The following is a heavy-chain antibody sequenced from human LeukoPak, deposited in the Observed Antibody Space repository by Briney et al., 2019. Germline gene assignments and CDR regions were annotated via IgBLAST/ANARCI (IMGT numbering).Heavy chain of an antibody. CDR2: ISWNSGSI. Sequence: GGSLRLSCAASGFTFDDYAMHWVRRAPGKGLEWVSGISWNSGSIGYADSVKGRFTISRDNAKNSLYLQMNSLRAEDTALYYCALCNETRDWFDPWGQGTLVTVSS. CDR1: GFTFDDYA. V-gene: IGHV3-9*01. J-gene: IGHJ5*02. CDR3: ALCNETRDWFDP.